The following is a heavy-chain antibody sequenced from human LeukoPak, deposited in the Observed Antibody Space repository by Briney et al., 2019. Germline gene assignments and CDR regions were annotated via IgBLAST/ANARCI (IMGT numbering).Heavy chain of an antibody. J-gene: IGHJ4*02. Sequence: GGSLRLSCAASGFTFSSYWMSWVRQAPGKGLEWVANIKQDGSEKYYVDSVKGRFTISRDNAKNSLYLQMNSLRAGDTAVYYCARATGYSYGLFFDFWGQGTLVTVSS. CDR3: ARATGYSYGLFFDF. V-gene: IGHV3-7*01. CDR1: GFTFSSYW. D-gene: IGHD5-18*01. CDR2: IKQDGSEK.